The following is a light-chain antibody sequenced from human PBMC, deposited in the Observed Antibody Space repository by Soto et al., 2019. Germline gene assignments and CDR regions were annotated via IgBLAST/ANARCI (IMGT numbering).Light chain of an antibody. Sequence: EIVLTQSPGTLSLSPGERATLSCRASQSVSSSYLAWYQQKPGQAPRLLIYGASSRATGIPDRFSGSGSGTDFTLTISRLEPEDFEVYYCQQYGSSPAVTFGGGTKVEIK. CDR1: QSVSSSY. V-gene: IGKV3-20*01. J-gene: IGKJ4*01. CDR3: QQYGSSPAVT. CDR2: GAS.